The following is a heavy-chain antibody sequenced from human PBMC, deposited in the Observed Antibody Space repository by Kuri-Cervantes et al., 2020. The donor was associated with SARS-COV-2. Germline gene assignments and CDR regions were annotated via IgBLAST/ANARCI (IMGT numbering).Heavy chain of an antibody. CDR2: IKCDGSEE. D-gene: IGHD1-26*01. V-gene: IGHV3-52*01. CDR3: ARDVSSGSYYKDAFNV. Sequence: GESLKISCAASGFTFSSSWMHWVCQAPEKGLEWVADIKCDGSEEYYVDSVKGRLTISRDNSKNTLYLQMNSLRGDDTAVYYCARDVSSGSYYKDAFNVWGQGTMVTVSS. CDR1: GFTFSSSW. J-gene: IGHJ3*01.